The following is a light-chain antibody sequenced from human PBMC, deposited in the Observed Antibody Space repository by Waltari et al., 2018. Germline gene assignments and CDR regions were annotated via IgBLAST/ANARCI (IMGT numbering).Light chain of an antibody. Sequence: QAVVTQEPSLTVSPGGTVTLTCGSSTGAVTSGHYPYWFQQKPGQAPRKLSYDTSNKHAGTPARFSGALLGGKAALTISGAQPEDEAEYYCLLYYSGARVFGGGTKLTVL. CDR2: DTS. J-gene: IGLJ3*02. V-gene: IGLV7-46*01. CDR3: LLYYSGARV. CDR1: TGAVTSGHY.